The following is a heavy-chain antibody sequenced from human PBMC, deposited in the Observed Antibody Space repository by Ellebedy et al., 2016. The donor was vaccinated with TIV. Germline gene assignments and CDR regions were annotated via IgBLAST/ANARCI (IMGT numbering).Heavy chain of an antibody. CDR2: INPNSGGT. CDR3: ARDPPRTGDSYFDL. J-gene: IGHJ2*01. V-gene: IGHV1-2*02. Sequence: ASVKVSCKASGYTFTAYHIHWVRQAPGQGLEWMGWINPNSGGTTYAQKFQGRVTMTRDTSISTAYMDLSRLRSDDTAVYYCARDPPRTGDSYFDLWGRGTLVTVSS. CDR1: GYTFTAYH. D-gene: IGHD1-1*01.